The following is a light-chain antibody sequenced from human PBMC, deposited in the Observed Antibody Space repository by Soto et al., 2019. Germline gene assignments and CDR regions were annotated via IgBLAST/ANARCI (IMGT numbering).Light chain of an antibody. J-gene: IGKJ2*01. CDR1: QNIDIS. Sequence: DIQMTQSPSTLSASVGDRVTITCRASQNIDISLAWYQQKPGKAPNLLIYKASILESGVPSRFSGSGSGTEFTLTLSSLQPDDFATYFCLSYDSYSYTFGQGTNLQIK. CDR3: LSYDSYSYT. CDR2: KAS. V-gene: IGKV1-5*03.